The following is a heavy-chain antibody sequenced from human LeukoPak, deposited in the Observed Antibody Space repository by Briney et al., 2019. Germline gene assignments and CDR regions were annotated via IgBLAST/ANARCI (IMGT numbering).Heavy chain of an antibody. CDR2: ISYDGSNK. V-gene: IGHV3-30*18. CDR3: AKDRGSGWIDY. CDR1: GFTFSSYG. Sequence: GGSLRLSCAASGFTFSSYGMHWVRQAPGKGLEWVAVISYDGSNKYYADSVKGLFTISRDNSKNTLYLQMNSLRAEDTAVYYCAKDRGSGWIDYWGQGTLVTVSS. J-gene: IGHJ4*02. D-gene: IGHD6-19*01.